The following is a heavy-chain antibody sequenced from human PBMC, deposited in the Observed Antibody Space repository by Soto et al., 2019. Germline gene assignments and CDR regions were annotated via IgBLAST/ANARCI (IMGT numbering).Heavy chain of an antibody. CDR2: IKTKVEGGTM. Sequence: EVQLVESGGGFVEPGGSLRLSCVGSGLTLSHAWMTWVRQAPGKGLEWVGRIKTKVEGGTMDYAAPVKGRFSVSRDDTAHTYYLHMSSLHSADTTMYYCVARPPGVRTDWGFDYWGRGTLVTVSS. V-gene: IGHV3-15*07. CDR3: VARPPGVRTDWGFDY. J-gene: IGHJ4*02. D-gene: IGHD7-27*01. CDR1: GLTLSHAW.